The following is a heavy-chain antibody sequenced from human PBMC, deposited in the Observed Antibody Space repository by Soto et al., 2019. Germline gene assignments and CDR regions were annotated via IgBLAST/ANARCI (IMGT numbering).Heavy chain of an antibody. CDR3: ARVGGARGIVENYYYYYGMDV. J-gene: IGHJ6*02. CDR1: GYTFTGYY. Sequence: ASVKVSCKASGYTFTGYYMHWVRQAPGQGLEWMGWINPNSGGTNYAQKFQGRVTMTRDTSISTAYMELSRLRSDDTAVYYCARVGGARGIVENYYYYYGMDVWGQGTTVTVSS. CDR2: INPNSGGT. D-gene: IGHD1-26*01. V-gene: IGHV1-2*02.